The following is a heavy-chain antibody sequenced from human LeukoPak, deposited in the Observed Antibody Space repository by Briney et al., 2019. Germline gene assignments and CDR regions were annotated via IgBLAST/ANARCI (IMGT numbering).Heavy chain of an antibody. J-gene: IGHJ6*03. CDR3: ARDMGSSWARFYYYYMDV. V-gene: IGHV4-38-2*02. CDR1: GYSIRSGYY. Sequence: PSETLSLTCTVSGYSIRSGYYWGWIRQPPGKGLEWIGSMYHSGSTYYNPSLKSRVTISVDTSKNQFSLKLSSVTAADTAVYYCARDMGSSWARFYYYYMDVWGKGTTVTVSS. D-gene: IGHD6-13*01. CDR2: MYHSGST.